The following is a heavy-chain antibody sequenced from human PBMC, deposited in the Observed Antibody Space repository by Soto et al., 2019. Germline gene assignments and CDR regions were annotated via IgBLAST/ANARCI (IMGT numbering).Heavy chain of an antibody. CDR1: GFTFSSYA. CDR2: ISGSGGST. Sequence: LRLSCAASGFTFSSYAMGWVRQAPGKGLEWVSAISGSGGSTYYADSVKGRFTISRDNSKNTLYLQMNSLRAEDTAVYYCAKEEAIFFNAHDYWGQGTLVTVSS. D-gene: IGHD3-3*01. CDR3: AKEEAIFFNAHDY. J-gene: IGHJ4*02. V-gene: IGHV3-23*01.